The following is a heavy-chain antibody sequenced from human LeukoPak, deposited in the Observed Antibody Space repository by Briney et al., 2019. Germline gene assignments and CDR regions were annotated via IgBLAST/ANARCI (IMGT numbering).Heavy chain of an antibody. D-gene: IGHD2-2*01. V-gene: IGHV4-59*01. CDR1: GGSISSYY. J-gene: IGHJ5*02. CDR3: ARDHGYCSSTSCYEYWFDP. Sequence: SETLSLTCTDSGGSISSYYWSWIRPPPGKGLEWIGYIYYSGSTNYNPSLKSRVTISVDTSKNQFSLKLSSVTAADTAVYYCARDHGYCSSTSCYEYWFDPWGQGTLVTVSS. CDR2: IYYSGST.